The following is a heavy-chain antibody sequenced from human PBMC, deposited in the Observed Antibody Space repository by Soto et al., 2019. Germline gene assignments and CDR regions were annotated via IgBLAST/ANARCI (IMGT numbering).Heavy chain of an antibody. CDR1: GFTFSTYG. V-gene: IGHV3-33*01. Sequence: QVPLVESGGGVVQPGRSLRLSCTASGFTFSTYGMHWVRQAPGKGLEWVTVIWYDGSNKYYADSVKGRFTISRDNSKNTLYLQRNSLRADDTDVYYWASGGGSGSSFVGYYYYTLDVWGQGTTVTVSS. CDR3: ASGGGSGSSFVGYYYYTLDV. CDR2: IWYDGSNK. J-gene: IGHJ6*02. D-gene: IGHD1-26*01.